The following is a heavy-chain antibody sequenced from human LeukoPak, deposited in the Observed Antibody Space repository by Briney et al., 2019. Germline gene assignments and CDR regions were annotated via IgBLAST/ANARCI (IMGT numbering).Heavy chain of an antibody. J-gene: IGHJ6*03. D-gene: IGHD1-26*01. CDR1: GFTFSNYA. V-gene: IGHV3-20*04. CDR3: ARDPYSGSYSDYYYYYMDV. Sequence: GGSLRLSCAASGFTFSNYAMSWVRQAPGKGLEWVSGINWNGGSTGYADSVKGRFTISRDNAKNSLYLQMNSLRAEDTAVYYCARDPYSGSYSDYYYYYMDVWGKGTTVTVSS. CDR2: INWNGGST.